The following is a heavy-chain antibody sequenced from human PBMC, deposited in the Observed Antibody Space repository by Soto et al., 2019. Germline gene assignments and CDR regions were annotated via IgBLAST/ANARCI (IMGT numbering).Heavy chain of an antibody. D-gene: IGHD2-15*01. J-gene: IGHJ4*02. Sequence: PSETLSLTCTVSGGSISSSSYYWGWIRQPPGKGLEWIGSIYYSGGTYYNPSLKSRVTISVDTSKNQFSLELSSVTAADTAVYYCARHTPAISISDHWGQGTLVTVSS. V-gene: IGHV4-39*01. CDR1: GGSISSSSYY. CDR2: IYYSGGT. CDR3: ARHTPAISISDH.